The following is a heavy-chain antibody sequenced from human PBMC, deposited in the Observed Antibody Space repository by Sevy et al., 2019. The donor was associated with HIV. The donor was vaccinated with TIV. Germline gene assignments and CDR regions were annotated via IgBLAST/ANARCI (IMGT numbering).Heavy chain of an antibody. CDR3: ARGCRSSPPASMDV. Sequence: SESLSLTCAVSGYSISSGYYWGWIRQPPGKGLEWIGSIYHSGSTYYNPSLKSRVTISVDTSKNQFSLKLSSVTAAYTAVYYCARGCRSSPPASMDVWGKGTLVTVSS. CDR2: IYHSGST. CDR1: GYSISSGYY. D-gene: IGHD6-13*01. V-gene: IGHV4-38-2*01. J-gene: IGHJ6*04.